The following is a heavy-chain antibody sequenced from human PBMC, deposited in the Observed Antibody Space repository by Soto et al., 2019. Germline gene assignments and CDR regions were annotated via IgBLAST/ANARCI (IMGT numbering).Heavy chain of an antibody. CDR2: ISYDGSNK. D-gene: IGHD3-9*01. CDR3: ANARPYYDILTGYSRDYGMDV. J-gene: IGHJ6*02. Sequence: GGSLRLSCAASGFTFSSYAMHWVRQAPGKGLEWVSVISYDGSNKYYADSVKGRFTISRDNSKNTLYLQMSSLRAEDTAVYYCANARPYYDILTGYSRDYGMDVWGQGTTVTVSS. V-gene: IGHV3-30-3*01. CDR1: GFTFSSYA.